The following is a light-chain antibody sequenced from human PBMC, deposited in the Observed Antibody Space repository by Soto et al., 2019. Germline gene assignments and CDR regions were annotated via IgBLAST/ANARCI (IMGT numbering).Light chain of an antibody. J-gene: IGKJ4*01. CDR1: QGISDF. V-gene: IGKV1-9*01. CDR3: QQFKVSALT. Sequence: EIQLTQSPSSLSASVGDRVTITCRASQGISDFLAWYQQKPGKAPKLLIYGASTLQTGVPSRFSGTASGTEFTLTISNLQHADFAIYYSQQFKVSALTFGGGIKVEIK. CDR2: GAS.